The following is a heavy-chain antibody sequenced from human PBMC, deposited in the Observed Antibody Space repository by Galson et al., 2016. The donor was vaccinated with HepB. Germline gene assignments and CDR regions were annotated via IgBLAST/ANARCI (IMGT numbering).Heavy chain of an antibody. V-gene: IGHV1-69*13. CDR1: GDTFSSYP. J-gene: IGHJ4*02. CDR3: AIDPLYGDYGPVDY. Sequence: SVKVSCKASGDTFSSYPITWVRQAPGQGLEWMGGIIPIFGTPKYAQKFQGRVTITADESTSTAYMELSSLRSEDTAVYYCAIDPLYGDYGPVDYWGQGTLVTVSS. D-gene: IGHD4-17*01. CDR2: IIPIFGTP.